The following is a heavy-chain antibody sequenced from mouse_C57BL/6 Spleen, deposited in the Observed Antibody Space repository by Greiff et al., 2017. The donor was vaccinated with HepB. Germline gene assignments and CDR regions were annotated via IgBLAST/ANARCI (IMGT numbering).Heavy chain of an antibody. Sequence: ESGAELVRPGASVTLSCKASGYTFTDYEMHWVKQTPVHGLEWIGAIDPETGGTAYNQKFKGKAILTADKSSSTAYMELRSLTSEDSAVYYCTSAGTYFDYWGQGTTLTVSS. CDR1: GYTFTDYE. CDR2: IDPETGGT. J-gene: IGHJ2*01. CDR3: TSAGTYFDY. D-gene: IGHD4-1*01. V-gene: IGHV1-15*01.